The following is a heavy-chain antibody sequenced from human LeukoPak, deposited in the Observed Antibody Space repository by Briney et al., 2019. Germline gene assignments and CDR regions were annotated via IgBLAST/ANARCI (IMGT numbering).Heavy chain of an antibody. CDR3: ARDAYCGGDCWPDY. D-gene: IGHD2-21*02. J-gene: IGHJ4*02. CDR2: ISYDGSNK. CDR1: GFTFNSYA. V-gene: IGHV3-30-3*01. Sequence: GSSLRLSCAASGFTFNSYAIHWVRQAPGKGLEWVAVISYDGSNKYYADSVKGRFTISRDNSKNTLYLQMNSLRAEDTAVYYCARDAYCGGDCWPDYWGQGTLVTVSS.